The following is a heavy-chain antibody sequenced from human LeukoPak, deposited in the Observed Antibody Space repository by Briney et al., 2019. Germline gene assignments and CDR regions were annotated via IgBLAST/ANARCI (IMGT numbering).Heavy chain of an antibody. D-gene: IGHD5-12*01. CDR3: ARDRGVATIGPLYCYYYYGMDV. Sequence: ASVKVSCKASGYTFTSYGISWVRHAPGQGLEWMGWISAYNGNTNYAQKLQGRVTMTTDTSTSTAYMELRSLRSDDTAVYYCARDRGVATIGPLYCYYYYGMDVWGQGTTVTVSS. J-gene: IGHJ6*02. CDR2: ISAYNGNT. CDR1: GYTFTSYG. V-gene: IGHV1-18*01.